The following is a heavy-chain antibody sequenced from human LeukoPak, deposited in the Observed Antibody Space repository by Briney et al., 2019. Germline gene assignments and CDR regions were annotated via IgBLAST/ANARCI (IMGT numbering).Heavy chain of an antibody. CDR2: IYYSGST. J-gene: IGHJ4*02. CDR1: GGSISSYY. V-gene: IGHV4-59*01. CDR3: AGHYDSSGYYGY. Sequence: SETLSVTCTVSGGSISSYYWSWIRQPPGKGLEWIGYIYYSGSTNYNPSLKSRVTISVDTSKNQFSLKLSSVTAADTAVYYCAGHYDSSGYYGYWGQGTLVTVSS. D-gene: IGHD3-22*01.